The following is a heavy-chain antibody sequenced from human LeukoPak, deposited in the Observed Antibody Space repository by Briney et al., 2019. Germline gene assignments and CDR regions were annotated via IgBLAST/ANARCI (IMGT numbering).Heavy chain of an antibody. CDR3: TTALEAYCGGDCYSIFDY. V-gene: IGHV3-15*01. Sequence: GGSLRLSCAASGFTFSNAWMSWVRQAPGKGLEWVGRIKSKTDGGTTDYAAPVKGRFTISRDDSKNTLYLQMNSLKTEDTAVYYCTTALEAYCGGDCYSIFDYWGRGTLVTVSS. CDR1: GFTFSNAW. J-gene: IGHJ4*02. CDR2: IKSKTDGGTT. D-gene: IGHD2-21*02.